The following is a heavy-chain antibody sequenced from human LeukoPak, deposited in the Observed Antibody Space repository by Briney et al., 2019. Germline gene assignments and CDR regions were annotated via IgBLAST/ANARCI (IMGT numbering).Heavy chain of an antibody. V-gene: IGHV4-34*01. D-gene: IGHD7-27*01. CDR3: ARALTGDFDY. J-gene: IGHJ4*02. Sequence: SETLSLTCAVYGGSFSGYYWSWIRQPPGKGLEWIGEISHSGSTNYNPSLKSRVTISVDTSKNQFSLKLSSVTAADTAVYYCARALTGDFDYWGQGTLVTVSS. CDR1: GGSFSGYY. CDR2: ISHSGST.